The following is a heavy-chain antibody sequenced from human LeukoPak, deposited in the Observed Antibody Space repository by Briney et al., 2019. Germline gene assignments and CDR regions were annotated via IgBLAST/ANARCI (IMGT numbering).Heavy chain of an antibody. D-gene: IGHD6-19*01. Sequence: GGSLRLSYEASGFTFSVYTIHWVRQAPGKGLEWVAVMSPDGSNKYYADSVKGRFTISRDNSRNTMYLQMNSLRAEDTAVYYCARALSSGWSHAFDIWGQGTMVTVSS. CDR2: MSPDGSNK. V-gene: IGHV3-30-3*01. J-gene: IGHJ3*02. CDR1: GFTFSVYT. CDR3: ARALSSGWSHAFDI.